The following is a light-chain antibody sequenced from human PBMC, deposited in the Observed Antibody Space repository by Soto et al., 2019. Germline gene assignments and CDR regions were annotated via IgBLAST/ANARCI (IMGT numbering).Light chain of an antibody. V-gene: IGKV3-20*01. CDR1: QSVSSN. Sequence: EIVLTQPPATLSLSPGERATLSCRASQSVSSNLAWYQQKPGQAPRLLIYGASSRATGIPDRFSGSGSGTDFTLTISRLEPEDFAVYYCQQYGSSPWTFGQGTKVDNK. CDR2: GAS. CDR3: QQYGSSPWT. J-gene: IGKJ1*01.